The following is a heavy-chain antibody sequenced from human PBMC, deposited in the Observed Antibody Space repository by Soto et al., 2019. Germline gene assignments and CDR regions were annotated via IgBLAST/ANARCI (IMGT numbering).Heavy chain of an antibody. D-gene: IGHD3-16*01. J-gene: IGHJ4*02. CDR1: GFTFSSYE. CDR2: ISSSGSTI. V-gene: IGHV3-48*03. Sequence: EVQLVETGGGLVQPGGSLRLSCAASGFTFSSYEMNWVRQAPGKGLEWVSYISSSGSTIYYADSVKGRFTISRDNAKNSLYLQMNSLRAEDSAVYYCASSEFGGVNYWGQGTLVTVSS. CDR3: ASSEFGGVNY.